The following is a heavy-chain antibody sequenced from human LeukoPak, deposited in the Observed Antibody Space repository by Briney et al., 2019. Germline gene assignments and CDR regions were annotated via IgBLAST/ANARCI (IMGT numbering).Heavy chain of an antibody. D-gene: IGHD6-13*01. Sequence: GASVKVSCKASGYTFTGYYMHWVRQAPGQGLEWMGWINPNSGGTNYTQKFHGRVTMTRDTSISTAYMELSRLRSDDTAVYYCARARSAVAAAPVGYWGQGTLVTVSS. J-gene: IGHJ4*02. CDR3: ARARSAVAAAPVGY. CDR2: INPNSGGT. V-gene: IGHV1-2*02. CDR1: GYTFTGYY.